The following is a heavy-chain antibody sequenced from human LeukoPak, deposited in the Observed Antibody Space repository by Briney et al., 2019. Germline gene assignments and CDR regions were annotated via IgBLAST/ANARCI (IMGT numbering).Heavy chain of an antibody. Sequence: PGGSLRLSCAASGFTFSSYSMNWVRQAPGKGLEWVSGISDTGRSTNYADSVKGRFTISRDNSKNTLYLQMNSLRAEDTAVYYCARLVEMATISLLTVTYPDAFDIWGQGTMVTVSS. J-gene: IGHJ3*02. CDR2: ISDTGRST. V-gene: IGHV3-23*01. CDR1: GFTFSSYS. CDR3: ARLVEMATISLLTVTYPDAFDI. D-gene: IGHD5-24*01.